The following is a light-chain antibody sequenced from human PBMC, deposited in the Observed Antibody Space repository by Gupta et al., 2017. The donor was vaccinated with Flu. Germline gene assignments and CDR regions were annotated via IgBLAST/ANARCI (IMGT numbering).Light chain of an antibody. CDR3: QSYDSSRSGSGV. CDR1: SSNIGAGYD. V-gene: IGLV1-40*01. CDR2: GNS. J-gene: IGLJ2*01. Sequence: QSVLTQPLSVPGAPGQRVTTSCSGNSSNIGAGYDVRLYQQLPGTAPKLLIYGNSNRPSGVPDRFSGSKSGTSSSLAITRLQAEEEADYYCQSYDSSRSGSGVFGGGTRLTVL.